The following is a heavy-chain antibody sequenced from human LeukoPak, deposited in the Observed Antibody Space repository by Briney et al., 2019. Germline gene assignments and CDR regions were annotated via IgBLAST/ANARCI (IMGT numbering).Heavy chain of an antibody. CDR2: IYYSGST. J-gene: IGHJ6*03. CDR1: GGSISSYY. V-gene: IGHV4-59*01. CDR3: ARGSVGAAAGTEYYYYYMDV. D-gene: IGHD6-13*01. Sequence: TSETLSLTCTVSGGSISSYYWSWIRQPPGKGLEWIGYIYYSGSTNYNPSLKSRVTISVDTSKNQFSLKLSSVTAADTAVYYCARGSVGAAAGTEYYYYYMDVWGKGTTVTISS.